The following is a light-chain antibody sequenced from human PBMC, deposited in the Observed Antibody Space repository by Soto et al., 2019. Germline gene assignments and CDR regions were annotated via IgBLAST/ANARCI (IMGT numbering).Light chain of an antibody. J-gene: IGKJ2*01. Sequence: EIVMTQSPATLSLSPGERATLSWRASQSISSDVAWYQQKPGQAPRLLIYGASTTATGIPARFSGSGSGTELTLTITSLQSEDFAVYNCQQYNKWPRTFGQGTKVDI. CDR2: GAS. CDR1: QSISSD. CDR3: QQYNKWPRT. V-gene: IGKV3-15*01.